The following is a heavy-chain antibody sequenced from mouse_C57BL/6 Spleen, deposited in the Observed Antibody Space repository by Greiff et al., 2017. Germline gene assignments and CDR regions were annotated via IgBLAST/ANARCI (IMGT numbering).Heavy chain of an antibody. CDR1: GFSLTSYG. Sequence: VQLVESGPGLVAPSQSLSLTCTVSGFSLTSYGVHWVRQPPGKGLEWLVVIWSDGSATYTSDLKSRLSISKDNSKSQVFLKMNSLHTDDTAMYYCARSPNYYGSSHYYAMDYWGQGTSVTVSS. J-gene: IGHJ4*01. D-gene: IGHD1-1*01. CDR2: IWSDGSA. V-gene: IGHV2-6*03. CDR3: ARSPNYYGSSHYYAMDY.